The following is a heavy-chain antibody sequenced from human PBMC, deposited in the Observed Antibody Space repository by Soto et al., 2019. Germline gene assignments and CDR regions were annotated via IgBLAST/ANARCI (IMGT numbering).Heavy chain of an antibody. J-gene: IGHJ4*02. CDR2: ISYDGSNK. Sequence: GGSLRLSCAASGFTFSSYGMHWVRQAPGKGLEWVAVISYDGSNKYYADSVKGRFTISRDNSKNTLYLQMNSLRAEDTAVYYCAKDRSGITMIHRAGKFDYWGQGTLVTVYS. D-gene: IGHD3-22*01. CDR1: GFTFSSYG. V-gene: IGHV3-30*18. CDR3: AKDRSGITMIHRAGKFDY.